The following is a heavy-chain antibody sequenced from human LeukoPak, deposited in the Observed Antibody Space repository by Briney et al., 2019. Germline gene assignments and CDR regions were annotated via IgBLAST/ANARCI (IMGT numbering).Heavy chain of an antibody. J-gene: IGHJ1*01. CDR3: ATHIAAAGTVIGARH. Sequence: SETLSLTCTVSGGSISSSSYYWGWIRQPPGKGLEWIGSIYYSGSTYYNPSLKSRVTISVDTSKNQFSLKLSSVTAADTAVYYCATHIAAAGTVIGARHWGQGTLVTVSS. D-gene: IGHD6-13*01. CDR2: IYYSGST. V-gene: IGHV4-39*01. CDR1: GGSISSSSYY.